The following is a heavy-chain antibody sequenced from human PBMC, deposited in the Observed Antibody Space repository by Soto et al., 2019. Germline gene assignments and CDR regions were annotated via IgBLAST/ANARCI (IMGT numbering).Heavy chain of an antibody. CDR2: IKEDGSET. CDR3: ASAAVGRHLIGFDP. Sequence: GGSLRLSCEASGFSFSTYYMAWVRQAPGKGLEWVANIKEDGSETSYVDSVKGRFTISRDNAKNSLYLQMISLRGEDTAVYYCASAAVGRHLIGFDPWGRGTLVTVSS. V-gene: IGHV3-7*01. CDR1: GFSFSTYY. J-gene: IGHJ5*02.